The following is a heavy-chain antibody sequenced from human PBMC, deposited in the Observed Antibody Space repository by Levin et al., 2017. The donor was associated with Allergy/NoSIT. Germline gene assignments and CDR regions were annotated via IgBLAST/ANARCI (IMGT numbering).Heavy chain of an antibody. D-gene: IGHD4-11*01. CDR3: AKGYSNFAY. CDR1: GHSISDHY. Sequence: SQTLSLTCTVSGHSISDHYWSWIRQSSGKGLEWIGNIYNTGNTNYNPSLKSRVTISVDPSKHQFFLKLSSVTAADTAVYYCAKGYSNFAYWGLGALVAVSS. J-gene: IGHJ4*02. CDR2: IYNTGNT. V-gene: IGHV4-59*11.